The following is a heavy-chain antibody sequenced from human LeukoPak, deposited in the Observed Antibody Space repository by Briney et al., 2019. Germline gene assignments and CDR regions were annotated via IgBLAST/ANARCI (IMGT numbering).Heavy chain of an antibody. Sequence: GGSLRLSCAASGFTFSSYWTHWVRQAPGKGLVWVSRINGDGSSTSYADSVKGRFTISRDNAKNTLYLQMNGLRAEDTAVYYCARDPYNSGSFWGQGTLVTVSS. CDR2: INGDGSST. D-gene: IGHD3-10*01. CDR1: GFTFSSYW. CDR3: ARDPYNSGSF. J-gene: IGHJ4*02. V-gene: IGHV3-74*01.